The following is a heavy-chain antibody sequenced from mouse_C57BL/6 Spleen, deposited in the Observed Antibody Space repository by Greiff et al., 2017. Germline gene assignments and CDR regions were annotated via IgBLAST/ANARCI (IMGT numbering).Heavy chain of an antibody. CDR2: IYPRSGNT. J-gene: IGHJ2*01. CDR1: GYTFTSYG. D-gene: IGHD1-1*01. Sequence: QVQLQQSGAELARPGASVKLSCKASGYTFTSYGISWVKQRTGQGLEWIGEIYPRSGNTYYNEKFEGKATLTADKSSSTAYMELRSLTSEDSAVYFCARGATVVATRGYWGQGTTLTVSS. V-gene: IGHV1-81*01. CDR3: ARGATVVATRGY.